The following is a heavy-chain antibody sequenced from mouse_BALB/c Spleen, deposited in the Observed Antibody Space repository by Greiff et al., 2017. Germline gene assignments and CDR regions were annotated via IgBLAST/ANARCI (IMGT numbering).Heavy chain of an antibody. CDR2: INPSSGYT. CDR3: AIYYGNSFAY. J-gene: IGHJ3*01. V-gene: IGHV1S26*01. D-gene: IGHD2-1*01. CDR1: GYTFTSYT. Sequence: VQLQQSGPELVKPGASVKMSCKASGYTFTSYTMHWVKQRPGQGLEWIGYINPSSGYTNYNQKFKDKATLTADKSSSTAYMQLSSLTSEDSAVYYCAIYYGNSFAYWGQGTLVTVSA.